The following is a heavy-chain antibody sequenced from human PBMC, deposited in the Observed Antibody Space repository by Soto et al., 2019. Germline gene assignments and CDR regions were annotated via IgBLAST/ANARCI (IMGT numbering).Heavy chain of an antibody. J-gene: IGHJ5*02. CDR3: ARGGGLDCGGKRTHGDWFDP. Sequence: SETLSLTCTVSAGSISSGGYYWSWIRQHPGKGLEWIGYIYYSGSTYYNPSLKSRVTISVDTSKNQFSLKLSSVTAADTAVYYCARGGGLDCGGKRTHGDWFDPWRQGTLVTVSS. D-gene: IGHD4-17*01. CDR2: IYYSGST. CDR1: AGSISSGGYY. V-gene: IGHV4-31*03.